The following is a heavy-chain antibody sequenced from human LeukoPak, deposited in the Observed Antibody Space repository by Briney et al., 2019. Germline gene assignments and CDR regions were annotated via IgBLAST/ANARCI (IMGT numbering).Heavy chain of an antibody. CDR3: AKDRYYYGDHLGLFDY. D-gene: IGHD4-17*01. CDR2: ISGSGGST. V-gene: IGHV3-23*01. J-gene: IGHJ4*02. CDR1: GFTFSSYA. Sequence: PGGSLRLSCAASGFTFSSYATSWVRQAPGKGLEWVSAISGSGGSTYYADSVKGRFTISRDNSKNTLYLQMNSLRAEDTAVYYCAKDRYYYGDHLGLFDYWGQGTLVTVSS.